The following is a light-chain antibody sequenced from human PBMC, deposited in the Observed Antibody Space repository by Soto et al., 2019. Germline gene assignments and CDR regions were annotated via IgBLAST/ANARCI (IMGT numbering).Light chain of an antibody. CDR2: GAT. CDR3: QQYRSWPRT. J-gene: IGKJ1*01. CDR1: QNVLSD. V-gene: IGKV3-15*01. Sequence: EILLTQSPATLSVSPGETATLSCRASQNVLSDLAWYQQKPGLAPRLLVYGATTRATDAPAKFRGSGSGTEFSLTISSLQSEDFATYYCQQYRSWPRTFGQGSKVEI.